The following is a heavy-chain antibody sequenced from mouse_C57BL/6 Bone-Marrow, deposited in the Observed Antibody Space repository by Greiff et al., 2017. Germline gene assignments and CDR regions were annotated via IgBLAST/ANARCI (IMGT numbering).Heavy chain of an antibody. Sequence: QVQLKQSGAELARPGASVKLSCKASGYTFTSYGIRWVKQRPGQGLEWIGEIYPRSGNTYYNEKFKGKATLTADKSSSTAYMELRSLTSEDSAVYFCARVRTVVSDYWGQGTTLTVSS. J-gene: IGHJ2*01. CDR2: IYPRSGNT. D-gene: IGHD1-1*01. CDR3: ARVRTVVSDY. V-gene: IGHV1-81*01. CDR1: GYTFTSYG.